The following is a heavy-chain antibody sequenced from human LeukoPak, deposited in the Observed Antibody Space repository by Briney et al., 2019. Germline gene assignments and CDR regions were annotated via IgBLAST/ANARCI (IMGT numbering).Heavy chain of an antibody. CDR1: GGSISSYY. J-gene: IGHJ4*02. Sequence: SETLSLTCTVSGGSISSYYWSWICQPPGKGLEWIGSIYYSGSTYYNPSLKSRVTISVDTSKNQFSLKLTSVTAADTAVYYCARDGYTASWFNWGPGILVTVSS. D-gene: IGHD5-12*01. V-gene: IGHV4-39*07. CDR2: IYYSGST. CDR3: ARDGYTASWFN.